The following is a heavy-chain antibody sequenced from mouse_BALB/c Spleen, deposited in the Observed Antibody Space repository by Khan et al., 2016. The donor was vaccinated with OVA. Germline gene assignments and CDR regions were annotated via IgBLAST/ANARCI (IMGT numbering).Heavy chain of an antibody. CDR3: ARSNYFGYTFAY. V-gene: IGHV1-77*01. CDR1: GYTFTDYY. CDR2: ISPGSGDT. J-gene: IGHJ3*01. D-gene: IGHD1-2*01. Sequence: QVQLQQSGAELARPGASVKLSCKASGYTFTDYYINWVKQRTGQGLEWIGEISPGSGDTYYNEKFKGKATLTADKSSNTDYMQLSSLTSDASAVYFSARSNYFGYTFAYWGQGTLVTVSA.